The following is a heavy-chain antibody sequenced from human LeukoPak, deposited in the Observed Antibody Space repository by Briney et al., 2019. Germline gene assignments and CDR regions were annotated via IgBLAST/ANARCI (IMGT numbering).Heavy chain of an antibody. Sequence: ASVKVSCKASGYTFTSYDINCVRQATGQGLEWMGWMNPNSGNTGYAQKFQGRVTMTRNTSISTAYMELSSLRSEDTAVYYCARAHAVLRFGGRMFYLLYWGQGTLGTVTS. D-gene: IGHD3-10*01. CDR2: MNPNSGNT. V-gene: IGHV1-8*01. CDR3: ARAHAVLRFGGRMFYLLY. CDR1: GYTFTSYD. J-gene: IGHJ4*02.